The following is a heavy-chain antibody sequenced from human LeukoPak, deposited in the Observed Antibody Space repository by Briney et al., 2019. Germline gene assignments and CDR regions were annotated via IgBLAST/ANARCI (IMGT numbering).Heavy chain of an antibody. Sequence: PGGSLRLSCAASGFTFSSYAMHWVRQAPGKGLEWVAVISYDGSNKYYADSVKGRFTISRDNSKNTLYLQINSLRADDTAVYYCAREMVGAIWIDGWGQGTLVTVSS. CDR1: GFTFSSYA. J-gene: IGHJ4*02. D-gene: IGHD1-26*01. CDR2: ISYDGSNK. CDR3: AREMVGAIWIDG. V-gene: IGHV3-30-3*01.